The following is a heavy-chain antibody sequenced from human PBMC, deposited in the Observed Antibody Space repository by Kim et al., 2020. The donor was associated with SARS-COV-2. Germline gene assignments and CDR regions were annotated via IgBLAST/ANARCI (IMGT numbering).Heavy chain of an antibody. J-gene: IGHJ4*02. CDR1: GFTFSSYW. D-gene: IGHD3-16*01. CDR3: MGGRGGGY. CDR2: IKQDGSEK. V-gene: IGHV3-7*01. Sequence: GGSLRLSCAASGFTFSSYWMTWVRQGLGKGLEWVGNIKQDGSEKYYMDSVKGRFTISRDNAKNSLYLQMNSLRAEDTAVYYCMGGRGGGYWGQGTLVTV.